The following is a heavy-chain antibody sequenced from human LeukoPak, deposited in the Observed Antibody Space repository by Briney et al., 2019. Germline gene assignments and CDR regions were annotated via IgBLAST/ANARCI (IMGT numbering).Heavy chain of an antibody. D-gene: IGHD6-19*01. J-gene: IGHJ4*02. CDR1: GGTFSSYA. Sequence: SVKVSCKASGGTFSSYAISWVRQAPGQGLEWMGGIIPIFGTANYAQKFQGRVTITADESTSTAYMELSSLRSEDTAVYYCARSPPGGTVAGTPHYFDYWGQGTLVTVSS. CDR3: ARSPPGGTVAGTPHYFDY. CDR2: IIPIFGTA. V-gene: IGHV1-69*13.